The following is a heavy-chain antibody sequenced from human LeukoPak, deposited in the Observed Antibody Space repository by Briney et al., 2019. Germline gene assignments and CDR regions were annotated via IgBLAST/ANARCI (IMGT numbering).Heavy chain of an antibody. CDR1: GGAISGGDYY. J-gene: IGHJ6*03. D-gene: IGHD3-10*01. CDR2: IYYSGST. Sequence: SQTLSLTCTVSGGAISGGDYYSRGIRQPPGKGLEWIEYIYYSGSTYYNPALKSRVTISVDTSKSQFSLKLSSVTAADTAVYYCATGTLTMVRGVRYYYYYMDVWGKGTTVTVSS. CDR3: ATGTLTMVRGVRYYYYYMDV. V-gene: IGHV4-30-4*08.